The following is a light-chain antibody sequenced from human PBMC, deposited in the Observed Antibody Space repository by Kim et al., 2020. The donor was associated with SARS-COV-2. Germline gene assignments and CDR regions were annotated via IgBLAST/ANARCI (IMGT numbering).Light chain of an antibody. V-gene: IGKV2-28*01. CDR2: MGS. J-gene: IGKJ2*01. CDR1: QSLLHRKGQHF. CDR3: MQGLETPYT. Sequence: EAASISCRSSQSLLHRKGQHFVAWYLQKPGQSPQVLICMGSNRASGVPDRFSGSGSGTDFTLKISRVEAEDVGVYYCMQGLETPYTFGQGTKLEIK.